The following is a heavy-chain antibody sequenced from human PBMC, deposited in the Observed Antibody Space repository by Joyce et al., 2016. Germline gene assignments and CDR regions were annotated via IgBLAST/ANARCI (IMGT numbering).Heavy chain of an antibody. CDR1: GFTFDDYA. CDR3: GRDRSIFGVGIIGYGMDV. CDR2: ISWNSGYI. Sequence: EEQLVESGGGLVQSGRSLRLSCAASGFTFDDYAMHWVRQVPGKGLEWVSGISWNSGYIGYADSVKGRFTISRDNAKTSLYLQMNSLRTEDTALYYCGRDRSIFGVGIIGYGMDVWGQGTTVTVSS. J-gene: IGHJ6*02. V-gene: IGHV3-9*01. D-gene: IGHD3-3*01.